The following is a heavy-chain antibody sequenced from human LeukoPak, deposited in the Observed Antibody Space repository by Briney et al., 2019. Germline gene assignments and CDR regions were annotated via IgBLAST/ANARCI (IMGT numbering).Heavy chain of an antibody. CDR2: ISSSSSTI. Sequence: GGSLRLSCAASGFTVSSNYMSWVRQAPGKGLEWVSYISSSSSTIYYADSVKGRFTISRDNAKNSLYLQMNSLRAEDTAVYYCARENFDWLLYWSYYYGMDVWGQGTTVTVSS. V-gene: IGHV3-48*01. D-gene: IGHD3-9*01. CDR1: GFTVSSNY. J-gene: IGHJ6*02. CDR3: ARENFDWLLYWSYYYGMDV.